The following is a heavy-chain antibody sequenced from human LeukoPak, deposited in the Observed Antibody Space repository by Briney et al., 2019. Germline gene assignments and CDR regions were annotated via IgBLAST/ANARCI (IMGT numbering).Heavy chain of an antibody. D-gene: IGHD3-22*01. J-gene: IGHJ4*02. V-gene: IGHV3-23*01. CDR3: ANHLGGNYFDRPFDY. Sequence: AGSLTLSCAASGVTISDNAMSWVRQAPGKGLEWVAVISSGGNTKYADSARGRFSISRDTSKNPLYLKMNSVRAGDTAVYYCANHLGGNYFDRPFDYWGQGPLVTVSS. CDR1: GVTISDNA. CDR2: ISSGGNT.